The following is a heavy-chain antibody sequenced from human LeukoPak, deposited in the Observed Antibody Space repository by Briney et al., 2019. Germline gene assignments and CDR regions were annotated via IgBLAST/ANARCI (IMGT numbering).Heavy chain of an antibody. D-gene: IGHD3-22*01. Sequence: PSETLSLTCTVSGGSISSGGYYWSWIRQHPGEGLKWIGYIYYSGSTYYNPSLKSRVTISVDASKNQFSLKLSSVTAADTAVYYCARDSPYYYDSSGYGLWGQGTLVTVSS. CDR1: GGSISSGGYY. V-gene: IGHV4-31*03. CDR2: IYYSGST. CDR3: ARDSPYYYDSSGYGL. J-gene: IGHJ4*02.